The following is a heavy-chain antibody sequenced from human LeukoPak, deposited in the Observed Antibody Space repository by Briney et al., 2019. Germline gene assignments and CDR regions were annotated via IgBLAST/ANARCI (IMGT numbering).Heavy chain of an antibody. J-gene: IGHJ5*02. CDR2: IIPIFGTA. D-gene: IGHD3-22*01. Sequence: SVKVSCTASGGTFSSYAISWVRQAPGQGLEWVGGIIPIFGTANYAQKFQGRVTITADESTSTAYMELSSLRSEDTAVYYCARSAIEDYYDSSGYYPLNWFDPWGQGTLVTVSS. V-gene: IGHV1-69*13. CDR1: GGTFSSYA. CDR3: ARSAIEDYYDSSGYYPLNWFDP.